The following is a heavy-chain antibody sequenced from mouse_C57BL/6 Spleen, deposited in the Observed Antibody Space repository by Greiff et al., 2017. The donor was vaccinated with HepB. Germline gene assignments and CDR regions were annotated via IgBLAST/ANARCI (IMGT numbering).Heavy chain of an antibody. J-gene: IGHJ4*01. Sequence: EVKLQESGPVLVKPGASVKMSCKASGYTFTDYYMNWVKQSHGKSLEWIGVINPYNGGTSYNQKFKGKATLTVDKSSSTAYMELNSLTSEDSAVYYCARNYGSSFPYAMDYWGQGTSVTVSS. D-gene: IGHD1-1*01. V-gene: IGHV1-19*01. CDR1: GYTFTDYY. CDR3: ARNYGSSFPYAMDY. CDR2: INPYNGGT.